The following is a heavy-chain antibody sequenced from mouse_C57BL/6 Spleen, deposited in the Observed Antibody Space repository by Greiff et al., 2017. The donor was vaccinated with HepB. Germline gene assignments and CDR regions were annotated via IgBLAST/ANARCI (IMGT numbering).Heavy chain of an antibody. CDR1: GFSLTSYG. CDR3: AKWGEDYDFAWFAY. D-gene: IGHD2-4*01. V-gene: IGHV2-3*01. CDR2: IWGDGST. J-gene: IGHJ3*01. Sequence: QVQLQQSGPGLVAPSQSLSITCTVSGFSLTSYGVSWVRQPPGKGLEWLGVIWGDGSTNYHSALISRLSISKDNSKSQVFLKLNSLQTDDTATYYCAKWGEDYDFAWFAYWGQGTLVTVSA.